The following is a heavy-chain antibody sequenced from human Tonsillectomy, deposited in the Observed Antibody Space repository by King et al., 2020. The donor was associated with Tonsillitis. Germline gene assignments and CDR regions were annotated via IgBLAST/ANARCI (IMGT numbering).Heavy chain of an antibody. D-gene: IGHD5-12*01. Sequence: VQLVESGGGLVQPGGSLRLSCAASGFTFSSYAMSWVRQAPGKGLEWVSAISGSGGSTYYADPVKGRFTISRDNSKNTLYLQMNSLRAEDTAVYYCAKDEDASDIVATINPNSLDYWGQGTLVTVSS. J-gene: IGHJ4*02. CDR2: ISGSGGST. V-gene: IGHV3-23*04. CDR1: GFTFSSYA. CDR3: AKDEDASDIVATINPNSLDY.